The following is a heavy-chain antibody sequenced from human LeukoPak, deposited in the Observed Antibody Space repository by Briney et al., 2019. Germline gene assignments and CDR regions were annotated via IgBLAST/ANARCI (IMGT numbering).Heavy chain of an antibody. J-gene: IGHJ6*03. CDR1: DFTVSSNY. Sequence: GGSLRLSCAASDFTVSSNYMSWVRQAPGEGLEWVSVIHKNAITSYADTVKGRFTISRDNSKSTLYLQMNNLRVDDTAVYYCARSLRVRGVPDYMDVWGKGTTVTVYS. CDR2: IHKNAIT. CDR3: ARSLRVRGVPDYMDV. V-gene: IGHV3-53*01. D-gene: IGHD3-10*01.